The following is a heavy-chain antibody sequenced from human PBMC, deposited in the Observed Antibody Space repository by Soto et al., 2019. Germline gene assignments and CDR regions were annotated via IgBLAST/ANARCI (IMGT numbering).Heavy chain of an antibody. Sequence: SETLSLTCTVSGGSVSSGSYYWIWIRQPPGKGLEWIGYIYYSGSTNYNPSLKSRVTISVDTSKNQFSLKLSSVTAADTAVYYCARSYYDFWSGPGYYGMDVWGQGTTVTVSS. CDR3: ARSYYDFWSGPGYYGMDV. V-gene: IGHV4-61*01. D-gene: IGHD3-3*01. CDR1: GGSVSSGSYY. CDR2: IYYSGST. J-gene: IGHJ6*02.